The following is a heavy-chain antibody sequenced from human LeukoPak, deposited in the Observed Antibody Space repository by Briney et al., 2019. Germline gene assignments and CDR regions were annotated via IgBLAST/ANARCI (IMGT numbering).Heavy chain of an antibody. Sequence: GGSLRLSCAASGFTFSSYGMHWVRQAPGKGLEWVAVISYDGSNKYYADSVKGRFTISRDNSKNTLYLQMNSLRAEDTAVYYCAKGGGHHGDCFDYWGQGTLVTVSS. CDR3: AKGGGHHGDCFDY. J-gene: IGHJ4*02. CDR2: ISYDGSNK. D-gene: IGHD4-17*01. V-gene: IGHV3-30*18. CDR1: GFTFSSYG.